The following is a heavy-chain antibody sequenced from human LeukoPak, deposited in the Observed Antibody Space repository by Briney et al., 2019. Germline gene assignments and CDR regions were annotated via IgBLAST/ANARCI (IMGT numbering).Heavy chain of an antibody. Sequence: GGSLRLSCAASGFTFSTYWIHWVRQAPGKGMVWFSHINSDGSSTTYADSVKGRFTISRDNAKNTLYLQMNSLRAEDTAVYYCARATFYSSSWYSGSVDVWGQGTTVTVSS. J-gene: IGHJ6*02. CDR3: ARATFYSSSWYSGSVDV. V-gene: IGHV3-74*01. D-gene: IGHD6-13*01. CDR2: INSDGSST. CDR1: GFTFSTYW.